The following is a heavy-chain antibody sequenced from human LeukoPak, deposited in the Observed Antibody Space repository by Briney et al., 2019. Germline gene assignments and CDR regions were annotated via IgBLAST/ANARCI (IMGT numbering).Heavy chain of an antibody. J-gene: IGHJ2*01. CDR3: SRRGNYSDSYFDL. CDR2: IDPGDSDT. Sequence: GEPLNISCKAPGYTSTSYWIGWARQMPGKGLDWMGIIDPGDSDTRNSPSFQGDVPISATTPISTPYLQWNSLKTSDNAMYYCSRRGNYSDSYFDLWGRGTLVTVSS. D-gene: IGHD1-26*01. V-gene: IGHV5-51*01. CDR1: GYTSTSYW.